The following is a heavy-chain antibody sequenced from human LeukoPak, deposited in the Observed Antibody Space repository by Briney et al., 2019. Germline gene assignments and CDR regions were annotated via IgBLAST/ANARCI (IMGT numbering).Heavy chain of an antibody. CDR2: IYSGGST. CDR3: ARGDSRPYGMDV. J-gene: IGHJ6*02. D-gene: IGHD6-13*01. Sequence: PGGSLRPSCAASGFTVSSNYMSWVRQAPGKGLEWVSVIYSGGSTYYADSVKGRFTISRDNSKNTLYLQMNSLRAEDTAVYYCARGDSRPYGMDVWGQGTTVTVSS. CDR1: GFTVSSNY. V-gene: IGHV3-53*01.